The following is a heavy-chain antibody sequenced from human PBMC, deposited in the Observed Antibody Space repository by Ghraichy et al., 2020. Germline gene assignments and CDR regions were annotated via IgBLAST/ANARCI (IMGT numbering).Heavy chain of an antibody. V-gene: IGHV3-64D*06. J-gene: IGHJ3*02. CDR3: VKPLENTWIDDALEI. CDR1: GFTFRTYT. Sequence: GGSLRLSCLASGFTFRTYTMHWVRQAPGKGLEWVSGIGGSGGSTYYADSVKGRFTISRDNSKNTLYLQISSLSAEDTAVFYCVKPLENTWIDDALEIWGQGTAVTVSS. D-gene: IGHD1-1*01. CDR2: IGGSGGST.